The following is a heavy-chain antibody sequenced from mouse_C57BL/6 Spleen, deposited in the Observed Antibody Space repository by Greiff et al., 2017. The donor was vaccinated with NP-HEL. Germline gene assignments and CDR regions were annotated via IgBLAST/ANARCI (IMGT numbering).Heavy chain of an antibody. CDR2: IHPNSGST. Sequence: VQLQQPGAELVKPGASVKLSCKASGYTFTSYWMHWVKQRPGQGLEWIGMIHPNSGSTNYNEKFKSKATLTVDKSSSTAYMQLSSLTSEDSAVYYCAREDDGYYDAYWGQGTLVTVSA. D-gene: IGHD2-3*01. J-gene: IGHJ3*01. V-gene: IGHV1-64*01. CDR3: AREDDGYYDAY. CDR1: GYTFTSYW.